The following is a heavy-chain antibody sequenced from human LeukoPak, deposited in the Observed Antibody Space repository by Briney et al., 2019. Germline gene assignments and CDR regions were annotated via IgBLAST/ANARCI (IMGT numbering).Heavy chain of an antibody. CDR1: GYTFTSYG. Sequence: ASVKVSCKASGYTFTSYGISWVRQAPGQGLEWMGWISAYNGNTNYAQKLQGRVTMTTDTSTSTAYMELRSLRSDDTAVYYCARVPNREQQLAPPWFDPWGQGTLVTVSS. V-gene: IGHV1-18*01. J-gene: IGHJ5*02. D-gene: IGHD6-13*01. CDR2: ISAYNGNT. CDR3: ARVPNREQQLAPPWFDP.